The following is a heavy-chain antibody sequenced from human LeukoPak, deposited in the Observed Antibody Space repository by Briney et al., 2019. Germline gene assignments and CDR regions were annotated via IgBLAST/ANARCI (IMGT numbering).Heavy chain of an antibody. J-gene: IGHJ4*02. V-gene: IGHV4-39*07. CDR3: ARYRLGELSLGD. CDR1: GGSISSSSYY. Sequence: SETLSLTCTVSGGSISSSSYYWGWIRQPPGKGLEWIGSIYYSGSTYYNPSLKSRVTISVDTSKNQFSLKLSSVTAADTAVYYCARYRLGELSLGDWGQGTLVTVSS. D-gene: IGHD3-16*02. CDR2: IYYSGST.